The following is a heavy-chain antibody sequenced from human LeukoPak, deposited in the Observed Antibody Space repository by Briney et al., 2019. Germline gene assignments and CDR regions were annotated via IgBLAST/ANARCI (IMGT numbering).Heavy chain of an antibody. Sequence: ASVKVSCKASGYTFSSYYMHWVRHAPGQGLEWMGWISAYNGNTNYAQKLQGRVTMTTDTSTSTAYMELRSLRSDDTAVYHCARTTEGGYTYDYFYYYYMDVWGKGTTVTISS. V-gene: IGHV1-18*04. J-gene: IGHJ6*03. D-gene: IGHD5-18*01. CDR2: ISAYNGNT. CDR1: GYTFSSYY. CDR3: ARTTEGGYTYDYFYYYYMDV.